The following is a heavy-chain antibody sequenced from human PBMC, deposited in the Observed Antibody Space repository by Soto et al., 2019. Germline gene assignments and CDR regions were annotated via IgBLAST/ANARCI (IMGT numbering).Heavy chain of an antibody. CDR2: ISGSGGST. Sequence: GGSLRLSCAASGFTFSSYALSWVRQAPGRGLEWVSTISGSGGSTYYADSVKGRFTISRDNSKNTLYLQMNSLRAEDTAVYYCAISYYDIFTSYPRPHFDYWGQGTLVTVSS. CDR3: AISYYDIFTSYPRPHFDY. CDR1: GFTFSSYA. V-gene: IGHV3-23*01. J-gene: IGHJ4*02. D-gene: IGHD3-9*01.